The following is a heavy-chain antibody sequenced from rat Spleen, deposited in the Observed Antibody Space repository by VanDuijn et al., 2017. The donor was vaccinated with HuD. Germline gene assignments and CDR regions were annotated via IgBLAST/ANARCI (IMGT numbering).Heavy chain of an antibody. V-gene: IGHV5-29*01. J-gene: IGHJ4*01. Sequence: EVQLVESDGGLVQPGRSLKLSCAASGFIFSDHYVAWVRQTPTEGLEWVATINYDGSRTYYPDSVKGRFTISRDNAKSTLYLQMDSLRSEDTAIYYCAREYTTDYYYFRLVMDAWGQGASVTVSS. CDR2: INYDGSRT. D-gene: IGHD1-6*01. CDR1: GFIFSDHY. CDR3: AREYTTDYYYFRLVMDA.